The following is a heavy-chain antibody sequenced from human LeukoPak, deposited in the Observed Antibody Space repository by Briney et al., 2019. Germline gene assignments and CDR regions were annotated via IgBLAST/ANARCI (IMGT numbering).Heavy chain of an antibody. CDR2: INPNSGGT. Sequence: ASVTVSCKASGYTFTGYYMHWVRQAPGQGLEWMGWINPNSGGTNYAQKFQGRVTMTRDTSISTAYMELSRLRSDDTAVYYCARTYYYDSSGYYFDYWGQGTLVTVSS. D-gene: IGHD3-22*01. CDR1: GYTFTGYY. V-gene: IGHV1-2*02. J-gene: IGHJ4*02. CDR3: ARTYYYDSSGYYFDY.